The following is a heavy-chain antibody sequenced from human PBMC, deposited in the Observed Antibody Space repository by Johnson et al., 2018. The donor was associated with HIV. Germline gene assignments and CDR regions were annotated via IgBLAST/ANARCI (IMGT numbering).Heavy chain of an antibody. D-gene: IGHD3-22*01. V-gene: IGHV3-30*04. CDR3: ARGTYYYDTSGYLTRPRAFDV. CDR1: GFTFSSYA. Sequence: QVQLVESGGGLIQPGKSLRLSCAASGFTFSSYAMHWVRQAPGKGLEWVAVISYDGSNKYHADSLKGRFTISRDNAKNAVYLQMNSLRVEDTALYYCARGTYYYDTSGYLTRPRAFDVWGQGTTVTVSS. J-gene: IGHJ3*01. CDR2: ISYDGSNK.